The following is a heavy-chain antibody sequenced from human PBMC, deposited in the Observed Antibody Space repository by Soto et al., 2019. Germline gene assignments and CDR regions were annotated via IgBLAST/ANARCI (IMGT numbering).Heavy chain of an antibody. J-gene: IGHJ5*02. Sequence: EVQLVESGGGVVQPGGSLRLSCAASGFTFIGYWMHWVRQGPGKGLVWVARINNDGIDTTYADSVKGRFTISRDNTKIMVYLEINSLRADDTAVYYCARDVSMLRERWFDPWRQGTLVPVSS. D-gene: IGHD2-8*01. CDR1: GFTFIGYW. CDR3: ARDVSMLRERWFDP. CDR2: INNDGIDT. V-gene: IGHV3-74*03.